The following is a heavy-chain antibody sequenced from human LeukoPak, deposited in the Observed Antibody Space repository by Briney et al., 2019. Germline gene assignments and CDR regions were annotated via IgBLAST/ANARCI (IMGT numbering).Heavy chain of an antibody. D-gene: IGHD6-6*01. CDR2: INSDGSRT. CDR3: ARDGAGSSLYMDV. Sequence: GGSLRLSCAASGFTFSSYAMSWVRQAPGKGLVWVSRINSDGSRTSYADSVKGRFTISRDNAKNTLYLQMNSLRAEDTAVYYCARDGAGSSLYMDVWGKGTTVTVSS. V-gene: IGHV3-74*01. J-gene: IGHJ6*03. CDR1: GFTFSSYA.